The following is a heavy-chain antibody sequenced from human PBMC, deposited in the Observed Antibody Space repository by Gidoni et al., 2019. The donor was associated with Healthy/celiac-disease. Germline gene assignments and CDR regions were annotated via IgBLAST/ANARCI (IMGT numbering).Heavy chain of an antibody. Sequence: QVQLVQSGAEVKKPGASVKVSCKASGYTFTSYYMHWVRQAPGQGLEWMGIINPSGGSTSYAQKFQGRVTMTRDTSTSTVYMELSSLRSEDTAVYYCARDTVVTPYYYYGMDVWGQGTTVTVSS. CDR2: INPSGGST. CDR3: ARDTVVTPYYYYGMDV. D-gene: IGHD2-15*01. V-gene: IGHV1-46*01. CDR1: GYTFTSYY. J-gene: IGHJ6*02.